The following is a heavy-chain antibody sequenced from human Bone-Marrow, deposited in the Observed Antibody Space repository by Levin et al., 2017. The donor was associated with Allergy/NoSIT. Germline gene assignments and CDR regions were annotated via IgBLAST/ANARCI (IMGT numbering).Heavy chain of an antibody. D-gene: IGHD3-22*01. Sequence: PGGSLRLSCNASGYTFTGHHIHWVRQAPGQGLEWMGWINPKTGGTHYAQNLQGGVTMTRDTSSNTVYMEIRRLTTDSTAVYYCARDRYYYDSTGYAGAFDIWGQGTMVTVSS. J-gene: IGHJ3*02. V-gene: IGHV1-2*02. CDR1: GYTFTGHH. CDR3: ARDRYYYDSTGYAGAFDI. CDR2: INPKTGGT.